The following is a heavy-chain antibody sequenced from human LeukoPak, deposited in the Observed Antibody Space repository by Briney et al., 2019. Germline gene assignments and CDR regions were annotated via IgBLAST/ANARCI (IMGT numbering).Heavy chain of an antibody. CDR3: AKGGGGRLIYYYYMDV. CDR2: ISTSSSYI. CDR1: GFTFSSYT. Sequence: GGSLRLSCAASGFTFSSYTMNWVRQAPGKGLEWVSSISTSSSYIYYADSVKGRFTISRGNAKNSLYLQMNSLRAEDMALYYCAKGGGGRLIYYYYMDVWGKGTTVTVSS. J-gene: IGHJ6*03. D-gene: IGHD3-16*01. V-gene: IGHV3-21*04.